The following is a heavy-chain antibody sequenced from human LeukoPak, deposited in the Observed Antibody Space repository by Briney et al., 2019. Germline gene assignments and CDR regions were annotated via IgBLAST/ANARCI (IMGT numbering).Heavy chain of an antibody. J-gene: IGHJ3*02. Sequence: PGGSLRLSCAASGFTFSSYGMHWVRQAPGKGLEWVAVIWYDGSNKYYADSVKGRFTISRDNSKNTLYLQMNSLRAKDTAVYYCARTGTVGAFDIWGQGTMVTVSS. CDR3: ARTGTVGAFDI. CDR2: IWYDGSNK. D-gene: IGHD4-23*01. CDR1: GFTFSSYG. V-gene: IGHV3-33*01.